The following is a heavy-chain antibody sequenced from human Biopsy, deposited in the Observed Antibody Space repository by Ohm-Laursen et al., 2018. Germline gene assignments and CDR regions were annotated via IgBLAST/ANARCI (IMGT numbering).Heavy chain of an antibody. V-gene: IGHV3-23*01. CDR2: VTGSGRST. J-gene: IGHJ5*02. D-gene: IGHD3-10*01. CDR3: AKGRSGGAGHGNWFDP. CDR1: GFTFSGYA. Sequence: SLRLSCAASGFTFSGYAMSWVRQGPEKGLEWVSVVTGSGRSTYYTDSVKGRFSIPRDNSKNTLYLQMNSLRVEDTAVYYCAKGRSGGAGHGNWFDPWGQGTLVIVSS.